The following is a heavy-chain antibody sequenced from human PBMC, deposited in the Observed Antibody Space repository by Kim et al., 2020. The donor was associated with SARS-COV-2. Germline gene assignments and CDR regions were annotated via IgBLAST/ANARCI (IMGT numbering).Heavy chain of an antibody. J-gene: IGHJ3*02. Sequence: GGSLRLSCAASGFTFSSYEMNWVRQAPGKGLEWVSYISSSGSTTYYADSVKGRFTISRDNAKNSLYLQMNSLRAEDTAVYYCARDGLHYYDSSGYHQAFDIWGRETMLTVSS. CDR3: ARDGLHYYDSSGYHQAFDI. V-gene: IGHV3-48*03. CDR2: ISSSGSTT. D-gene: IGHD3-22*01. CDR1: GFTFSSYE.